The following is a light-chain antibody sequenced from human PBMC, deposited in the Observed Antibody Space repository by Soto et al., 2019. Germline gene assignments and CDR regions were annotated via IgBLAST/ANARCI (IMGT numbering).Light chain of an antibody. J-gene: IGLJ1*01. Sequence: QSALTLPPSASGSPGQSVTISCTGTSSDVGGYNFDSWYQHHPGKAPKLIIYEVSKRPSGVPNRFSGSKSGNTASLTVSGLQAEDDADYYCNSYAGSNIYVFGTGTTLTVL. CDR3: NSYAGSNIYV. CDR1: SSDVGGYNF. CDR2: EVS. V-gene: IGLV2-8*01.